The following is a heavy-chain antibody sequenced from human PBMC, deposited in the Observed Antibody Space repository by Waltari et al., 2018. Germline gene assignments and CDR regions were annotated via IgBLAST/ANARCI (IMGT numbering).Heavy chain of an antibody. CDR3: ARDKFKAAAGNDAFDI. CDR1: GYTFTSYA. V-gene: IGHV1-3*01. CDR2: INAGNGNT. Sequence: QVQLVQSGAEVKKPGASVKVSCKASGYTFTSYAMHWVRQAPGQRLEWMGWINAGNGNTKYSQKFQGRVTITRDTSASTAYMELSSLRSEDTAVYYCARDKFKAAAGNDAFDIWGQGTMVTVSS. D-gene: IGHD6-13*01. J-gene: IGHJ3*02.